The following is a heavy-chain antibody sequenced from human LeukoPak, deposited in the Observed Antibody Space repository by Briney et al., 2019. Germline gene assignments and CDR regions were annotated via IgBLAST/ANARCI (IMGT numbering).Heavy chain of an antibody. D-gene: IGHD6-6*01. CDR1: DDPFSRHY. Sequence: SETLSLTCSVSDDPFSRHYWSWIRQPAGQAPEWIGRVHASGYTNFNPSFKSRLTISVDTSKKQFSLVLTSVTPADTAVYYCARDSSGSSVWYFDLWGRGTLVTVSS. V-gene: IGHV4-4*07. J-gene: IGHJ2*01. CDR3: ARDSSGSSVWYFDL. CDR2: VHASGYT.